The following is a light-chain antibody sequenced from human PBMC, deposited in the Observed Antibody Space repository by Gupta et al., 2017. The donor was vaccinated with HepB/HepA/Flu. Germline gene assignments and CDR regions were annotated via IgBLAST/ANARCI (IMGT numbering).Light chain of an antibody. CDR3: QQYYNTPSS. CDR1: QSVLYSSNNKNY. Sequence: DIVMTQSPDSLAVSLGERATINCRSSQSVLYSSNNKNYLAWYQQKPGQPPKLLIYWASTREFGVPERFSGSGSGTXFTLTIXSLQAEDVAVYYCQQYYNTPSSFGXGTKLEIK. CDR2: WAS. J-gene: IGKJ2*04. V-gene: IGKV4-1*01.